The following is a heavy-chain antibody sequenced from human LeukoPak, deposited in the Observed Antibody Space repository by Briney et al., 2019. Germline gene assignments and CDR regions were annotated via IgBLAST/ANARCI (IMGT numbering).Heavy chain of an antibody. J-gene: IGHJ2*01. CDR3: AVTVTRDWYFDL. CDR2: IYYSGST. V-gene: IGHV4-30-4*01. Sequence: SQTLSLTCTVSGGSISSGDYYWSWIRQPPGKGLEWIGYIYYSGSTYYNPSLKSRVTISVYTSKNQFSLKLSSVTAADTAVYYCAVTVTRDWYFDLWGRGTLVTVSS. D-gene: IGHD4-17*01. CDR1: GGSISSGDYY.